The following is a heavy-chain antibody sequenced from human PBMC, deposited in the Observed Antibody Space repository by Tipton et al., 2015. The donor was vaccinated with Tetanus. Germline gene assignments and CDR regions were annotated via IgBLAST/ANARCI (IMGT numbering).Heavy chain of an antibody. CDR1: GYSISSGYY. CDR2: IYHSGST. Sequence: TLSLTCAVSGYSISSGYYWGWIRQPPGKGLEWIGSIYHSGSTYYNPSLKSRVTISVDTSKNQFSLKRISVTAADTAVYYCATNFPSGSYYLFGYYYGMDVWGQGTTVTVSS. CDR3: ATNFPSGSYYLFGYYYGMDV. V-gene: IGHV4-38-2*01. D-gene: IGHD1-26*01. J-gene: IGHJ6*02.